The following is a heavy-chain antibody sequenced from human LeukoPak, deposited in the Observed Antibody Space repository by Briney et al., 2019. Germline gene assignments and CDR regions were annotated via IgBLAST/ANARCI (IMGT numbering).Heavy chain of an antibody. D-gene: IGHD6-19*01. CDR2: ISSDGRIT. Sequence: GGSLRPSCAASGFTFSSYAMHWVRQAPGKGLEYVSAISSDGRITYYANPVKGRFTISRDNSKNTLYLQMGSLRADDMAMYYCARLSGWYWFDNWGQGTLVTVSS. V-gene: IGHV3-64*01. CDR3: ARLSGWYWFDN. J-gene: IGHJ4*02. CDR1: GFTFSSYA.